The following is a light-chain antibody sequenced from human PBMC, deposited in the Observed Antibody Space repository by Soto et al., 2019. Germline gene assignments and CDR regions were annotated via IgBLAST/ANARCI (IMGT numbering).Light chain of an antibody. V-gene: IGKV3-20*01. CDR3: QQYNAYSPWT. CDR1: QSVRSNF. J-gene: IGKJ1*01. Sequence: EIVLTQSPGTLSLSPGDTATLSCRASQSVRSNFLAWYQHKPGQAPRLLIHDAYSRATGIPDRFSGSGSDRDFTLTISNLQPDDVATYYCQQYNAYSPWTFGQGTKVEIK. CDR2: DAY.